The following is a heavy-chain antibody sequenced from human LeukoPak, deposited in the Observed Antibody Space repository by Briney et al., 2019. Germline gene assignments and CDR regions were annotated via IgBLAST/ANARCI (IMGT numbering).Heavy chain of an antibody. V-gene: IGHV3-21*01. CDR2: ISSSSSYI. CDR1: GFTFSNYA. D-gene: IGHD3-22*01. CDR3: ARDSSGYYEFDY. Sequence: GGSLRLSCAASGFTFSNYAMSWVRQAPGKGLEWVSAISSSSSYIYYADSVKGRFTISRDNAKNSLYLQMNSLRAEDTAVYYCARDSSGYYEFDYWGQGTLVTVSS. J-gene: IGHJ4*02.